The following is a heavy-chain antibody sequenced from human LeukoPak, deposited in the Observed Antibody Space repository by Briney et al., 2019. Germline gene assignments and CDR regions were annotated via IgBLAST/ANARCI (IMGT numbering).Heavy chain of an antibody. D-gene: IGHD2-21*01. CDR3: ARGFHISGAFDI. CDR1: GYTFTSYD. CDR2: MNPNSGNT. Sequence: ASVKVSCKASGYTFTSYDINWVRQATGQGLEWMGWMNPNSGNTGYAQKFQGRVTMTRNTSISTAYMELSSLRSEDTAVYYCARGFHISGAFDIWGQGTMVTVSS. V-gene: IGHV1-8*01. J-gene: IGHJ3*02.